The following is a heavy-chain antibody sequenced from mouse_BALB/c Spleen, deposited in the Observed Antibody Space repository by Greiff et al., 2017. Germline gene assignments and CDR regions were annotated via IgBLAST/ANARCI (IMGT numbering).Heavy chain of an antibody. CDR2: IRSKSNNYAT. CDR1: GFTFNTNA. CDR3: VGGGFAY. V-gene: IGHV10S3*01. Sequence: GGGLVQPKGSLKLSCAASGFTFNTNAMNWVRQAPGKGLEWVARIRSKSNNYATYYADSVKDRFTISRDDSQSMLYLQMNNLKTEDTAMYYCVGGGFAYWGQGTLVTVSA. J-gene: IGHJ3*01.